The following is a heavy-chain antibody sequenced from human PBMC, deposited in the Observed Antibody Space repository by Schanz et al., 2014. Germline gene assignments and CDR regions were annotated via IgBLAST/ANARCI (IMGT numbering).Heavy chain of an antibody. CDR3: DRGRGCYDY. CDR1: GGTFSSYT. J-gene: IGHJ4*02. CDR2: IIPVLNIA. V-gene: IGHV1-69*02. D-gene: IGHD2-21*01. Sequence: QVQLVQSGAEVKKPGSSVKVSCKLSGGTFSSYTISWMRQAPGQGLEWMGKIIPVLNIATYAQRFQGRVSITADTSTNTAYMELSSLTSEDTAVHYCDRGRGCYDYWGQGTLVTVSS.